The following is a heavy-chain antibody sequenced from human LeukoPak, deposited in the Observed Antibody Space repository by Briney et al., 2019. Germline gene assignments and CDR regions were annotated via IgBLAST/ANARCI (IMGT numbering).Heavy chain of an antibody. CDR1: GFTFSSFE. Sequence: GGSLRLSCAASGFTFSSFEMNWVRPAPGKGLECGSYISSSGSTIYYADSVKGRFTITRDNAKNSLYLQMNSLRAEDRAVYYCARDSGIYIGIAYWGQGTLVTVSS. D-gene: IGHD3-10*01. CDR2: ISSSGSTI. V-gene: IGHV3-48*03. J-gene: IGHJ4*02. CDR3: ARDSGIYIGIAY.